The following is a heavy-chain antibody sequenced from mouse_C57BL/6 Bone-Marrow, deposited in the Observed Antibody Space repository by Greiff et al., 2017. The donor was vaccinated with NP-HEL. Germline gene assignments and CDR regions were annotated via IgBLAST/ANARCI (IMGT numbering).Heavy chain of an antibody. CDR2: IYPGGGYT. J-gene: IGHJ2*01. CDR1: GYTFTNYW. D-gene: IGHD3-1*01. Sequence: QVQLKESGAELVRPGTSVKMSCKASGYTFTNYWIGWAKQRPGHGLEWIGDIYPGGGYTNYNEKFKGKATLTADKSSSTAYMQFSSLTSEDSAIYYCARSGCRGYFDYWGQGTTLTVSS. CDR3: ARSGCRGYFDY. V-gene: IGHV1-63*01.